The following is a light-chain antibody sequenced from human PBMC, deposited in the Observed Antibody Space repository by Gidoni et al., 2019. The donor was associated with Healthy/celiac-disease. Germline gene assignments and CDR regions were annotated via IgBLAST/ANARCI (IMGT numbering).Light chain of an antibody. J-gene: IGKJ3*01. V-gene: IGKV1-39*01. CDR3: QQSYSTPFT. Sequence: DIQMTQSPSSLSASVGDRVTITCRASQSISSYLNWYQQKPGKAPKLLIYAASSLQSGVPSRFSGSGSGTYFTLTISSLLPEDFATYYCQQSYSTPFTFGPGTKVDIK. CDR1: QSISSY. CDR2: AAS.